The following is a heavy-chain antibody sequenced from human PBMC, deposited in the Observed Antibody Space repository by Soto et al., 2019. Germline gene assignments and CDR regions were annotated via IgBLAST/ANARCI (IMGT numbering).Heavy chain of an antibody. D-gene: IGHD3-3*01. V-gene: IGHV3-23*01. J-gene: IGHJ2*01. CDR2: ISGNGGST. CDR1: GFTFNTYA. CDR3: AKDVPPSRVGMGDWYFDL. Sequence: GGSLRLSCAASGFTFNTYAMTWVRQAPGRGLEWVSGISGNGGSTYYADSVRGRFTISRDNSKNTLYLELNTLRAEDTAVYYCAKDVPPSRVGMGDWYFDLWGRDTLVTVSS.